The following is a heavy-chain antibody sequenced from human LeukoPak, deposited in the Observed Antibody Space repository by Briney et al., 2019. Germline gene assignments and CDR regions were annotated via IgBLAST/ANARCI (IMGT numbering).Heavy chain of an antibody. J-gene: IGHJ4*02. D-gene: IGHD6-13*01. Sequence: GASVRVSCKASGYTFTGYYMHWVRQAPGQGLEWMGWINPNSGGTNYAQKFQGRVTMTRDTSISTAYMELSRLRSDDTAVYYCAGDYSSSWYSLYYFDYWGQGTLVTVSS. V-gene: IGHV1-2*02. CDR1: GYTFTGYY. CDR2: INPNSGGT. CDR3: AGDYSSSWYSLYYFDY.